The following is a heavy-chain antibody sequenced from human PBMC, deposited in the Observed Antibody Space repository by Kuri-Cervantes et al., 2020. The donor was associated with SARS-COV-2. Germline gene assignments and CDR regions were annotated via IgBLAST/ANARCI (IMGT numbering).Heavy chain of an antibody. Sequence: GESLKISCAASGFTFSTYAITWVRRAPGKGLEWVAVISYDGNNEYYPESVGGRFTISRDNSKNSLYLQMNSLRAEDTAVYYCARSHAVGKTSYFALDVWGQGTTVTVSS. D-gene: IGHD7-27*01. J-gene: IGHJ6*02. CDR2: ISYDGNNE. CDR1: GFTFSTYA. CDR3: ARSHAVGKTSYFALDV. V-gene: IGHV3-30-3*01.